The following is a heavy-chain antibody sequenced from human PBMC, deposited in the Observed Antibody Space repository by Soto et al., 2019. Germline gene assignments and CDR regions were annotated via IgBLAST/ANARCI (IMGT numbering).Heavy chain of an antibody. Sequence: GGSLRLSCAASGFTFSSYAMSWVSQAPGKGLEWVSAISGSGGSTYYADSVKGRFTISRDNSKNTLYLQMNSLRAEDTAVYYCANHRDFWSGFYDYWGQGTLVTVSS. CDR2: ISGSGGST. CDR3: ANHRDFWSGFYDY. CDR1: GFTFSSYA. V-gene: IGHV3-23*01. J-gene: IGHJ4*02. D-gene: IGHD3-3*01.